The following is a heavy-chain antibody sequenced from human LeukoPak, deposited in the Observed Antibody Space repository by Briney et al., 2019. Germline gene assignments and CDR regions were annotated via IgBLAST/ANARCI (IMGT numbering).Heavy chain of an antibody. CDR1: GYIFNDYG. D-gene: IGHD3-16*02. Sequence: ASVKVSCKASGYIFNDYGISWVRQAPGQGLEWMGWIRVYNGNTNYAQKFQDRVTMTTVISTGTAYMELSSLRSDDAAVYYCARDLGTFGGVIVSGYWGQGTLVTVSS. CDR2: IRVYNGNT. J-gene: IGHJ4*02. CDR3: ARDLGTFGGVIVSGY. V-gene: IGHV1-18*01.